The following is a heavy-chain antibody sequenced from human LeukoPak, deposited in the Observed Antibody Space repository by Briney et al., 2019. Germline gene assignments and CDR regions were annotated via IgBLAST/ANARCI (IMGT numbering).Heavy chain of an antibody. V-gene: IGHV3-64*04. D-gene: IGHD3-3*01. CDR1: GFTFNRFY. J-gene: IGHJ4*02. CDR3: AKADSYYDFWSGYNY. CDR2: ISSNGATT. Sequence: GGSLRLSCSASGFTFNRFYLHWVRQAPGKGLEFVSHISSNGATTYYADSVKGRLTISRDNSKNTLYLQMNSLRAEDTAVYYCAKADSYYDFWSGYNYWGQGTLVTVSS.